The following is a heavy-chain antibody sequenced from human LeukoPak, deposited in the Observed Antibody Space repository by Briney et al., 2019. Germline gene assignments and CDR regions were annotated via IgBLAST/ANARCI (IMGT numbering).Heavy chain of an antibody. Sequence: PSETLSLTCAVSGYSISSASYWGWIRQPPGKGLEWIGSIYYSGSTYYNPSLKSRVTISVDTSKNQFSLKLSSVTAADTAVYYCARHRGTYYYDSSGYSGVEGGDAFDIWGQGTMVTVSS. CDR2: IYYSGST. J-gene: IGHJ3*02. CDR1: GYSISSASY. V-gene: IGHV4-38-2*01. CDR3: ARHRGTYYYDSSGYSGVEGGDAFDI. D-gene: IGHD3-22*01.